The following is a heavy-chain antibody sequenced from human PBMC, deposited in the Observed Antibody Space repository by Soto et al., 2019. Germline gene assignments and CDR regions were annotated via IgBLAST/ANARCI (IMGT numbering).Heavy chain of an antibody. CDR1: GGTFSSYA. J-gene: IGHJ6*02. V-gene: IGHV1-69*06. D-gene: IGHD6-6*01. Sequence: PVKVSCKASGGTFSSYAISWERQAPGQGLEWKGEIIPVFGTERYAQRFKGRVTITVDRSTSAAYMELSSLRSEDTAVYYYARELGKYSTSHYYFYAMDVWGQGTTVTVSS. CDR2: IIPVFGTE. CDR3: ARELGKYSTSHYYFYAMDV.